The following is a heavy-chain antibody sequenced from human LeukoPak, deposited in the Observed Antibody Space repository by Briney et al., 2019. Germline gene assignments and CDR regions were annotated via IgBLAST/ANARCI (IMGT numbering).Heavy chain of an antibody. D-gene: IGHD2-2*01. CDR3: ARIVPICSSTSCYDV. V-gene: IGHV1-69*13. J-gene: IGHJ6*04. Sequence: SVKVSCKASAGTFSSYAISWVRQAPGQGLEWMGGVIPIFGTANYAQKFQGRVTITADESTSTAYMELSSLRSEDTAVYYCARIVPICSSTSCYDVWGKGTTVTVSS. CDR2: VIPIFGTA. CDR1: AGTFSSYA.